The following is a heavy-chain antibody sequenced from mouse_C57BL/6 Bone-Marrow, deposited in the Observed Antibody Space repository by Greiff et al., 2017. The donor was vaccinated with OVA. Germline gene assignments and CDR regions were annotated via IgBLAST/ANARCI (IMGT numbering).Heavy chain of an antibody. Sequence: EVQLQQSGPELVKPGASVKISCKASGYSFTGYYMNWVKQSPEKSLEWIGEINPSTGGTTYNQKFKAKATLTVDKSSSTAYMQLKSLTSEDSAVYYCARWLLRCYAMDYWGQGTSVTVSS. V-gene: IGHV1-42*01. CDR2: INPSTGGT. CDR1: GYSFTGYY. J-gene: IGHJ4*01. CDR3: ARWLLRCYAMDY. D-gene: IGHD2-3*01.